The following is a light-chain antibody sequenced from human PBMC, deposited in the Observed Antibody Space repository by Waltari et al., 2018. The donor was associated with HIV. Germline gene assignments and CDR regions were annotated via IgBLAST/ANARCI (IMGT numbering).Light chain of an antibody. V-gene: IGLV2-14*01. CDR1: DSDFGFYNF. CDR3: ASYTADDTVL. Sequence: SDLTQPASVSGFLGQSITISCTGADSDFGFYNFISWYQQQPGKVPKLLLYEVDTRASGVHGRFSGSKSGNTASLTISGLQVEDEGLYHRASYTADDTVLFGGGTTVTV. J-gene: IGLJ2*01. CDR2: EVD.